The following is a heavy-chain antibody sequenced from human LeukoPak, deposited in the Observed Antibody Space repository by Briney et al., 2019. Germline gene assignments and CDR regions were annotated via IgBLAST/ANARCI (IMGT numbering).Heavy chain of an antibody. J-gene: IGHJ4*02. Sequence: SETLSLTCTVSGGSISSYYWSWIRQPPGKGLEWIGYIYYSGSTNYNPSLKSRVTISVDTSKNQFSLKLSSVTAADTAVYYCARVYYDSSGYIIDYWGQGTLVTVSS. CDR2: IYYSGST. V-gene: IGHV4-59*01. CDR3: ARVYYDSSGYIIDY. CDR1: GGSISSYY. D-gene: IGHD3-22*01.